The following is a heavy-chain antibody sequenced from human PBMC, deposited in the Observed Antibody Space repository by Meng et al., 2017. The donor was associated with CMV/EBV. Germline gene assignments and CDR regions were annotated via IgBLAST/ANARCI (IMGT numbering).Heavy chain of an antibody. CDR2: ISSSSSYI. CDR1: GFTVSSNY. D-gene: IGHD3-22*01. CDR3: ARDDSSY. J-gene: IGHJ4*02. Sequence: GGSLRLSCAASGFTVSSNYISWVRQAPGKGLEWVSSISSSSSYIYYADSVKGRFTISRDNAKNSLYLKMNSLRAEDTAVYYCARDDSSYWGQGTLVTVSS. V-gene: IGHV3-21*01.